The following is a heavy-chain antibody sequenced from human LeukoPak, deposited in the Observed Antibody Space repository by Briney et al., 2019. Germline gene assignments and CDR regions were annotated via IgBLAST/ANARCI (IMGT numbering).Heavy chain of an antibody. CDR2: TYYRSKWYN. J-gene: IGHJ4*02. V-gene: IGHV6-1*01. CDR3: ARGASDILTGYYRYYFDY. Sequence: SQTLSLTCAISGDSVSSNSAAWNWIRQSPSRGLEWLGRTYYRSKWYNDYAVSVKSRITINPDTSKNQFSLQLNSVTPEDTAVYYCARGASDILTGYYRYYFDYWGQGTLVTVSS. D-gene: IGHD3-9*01. CDR1: GDSVSSNSAA.